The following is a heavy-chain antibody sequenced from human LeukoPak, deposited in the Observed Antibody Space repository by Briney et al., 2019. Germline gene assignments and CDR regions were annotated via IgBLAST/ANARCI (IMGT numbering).Heavy chain of an antibody. CDR1: GYTFTGYY. Sequence: ASVKVSCKASGYTFTGYYMHWVRQAPGQGLEWMGRINPNSGGTNYAQKFQGRVTMTRDTSISTAYMELSRLGSDDTAVYYCARRVVGASGGFFDYWGQGTLVTVSS. D-gene: IGHD1-26*01. V-gene: IGHV1-2*06. J-gene: IGHJ4*02. CDR3: ARRVVGASGGFFDY. CDR2: INPNSGGT.